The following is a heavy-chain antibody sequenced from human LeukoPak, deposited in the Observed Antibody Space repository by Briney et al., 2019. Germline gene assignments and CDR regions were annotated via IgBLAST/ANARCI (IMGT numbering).Heavy chain of an antibody. CDR1: GSTFSSYA. CDR3: AKGLPSGNSFDY. V-gene: IGHV3-23*01. CDR2: ISGSGVST. Sequence: GGSLRLSCAASGSTFSSYAMSWVRQAPGKGLEWVSVISGSGVSTYYADSVKGRFTISRDNSKNTLYLQMNSLRAEDTAVYYCAKGLPSGNSFDYWGQGTLVTVSS. J-gene: IGHJ4*02. D-gene: IGHD2-15*01.